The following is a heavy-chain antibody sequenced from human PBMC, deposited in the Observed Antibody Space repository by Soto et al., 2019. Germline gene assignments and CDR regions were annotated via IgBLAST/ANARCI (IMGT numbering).Heavy chain of an antibody. V-gene: IGHV1-69*12. CDR3: ARVTTKRHSGYDLYYYYGMVV. D-gene: IGHD5-12*01. CDR1: GGTFSSYA. CDR2: IIPIFGTA. J-gene: IGHJ6*02. Sequence: QVQLVQSGAEVKKPGSSVKVSCKASGGTFSSYAISWVRQAPGQGLEWMGGIIPIFGTANYAQKFQGRVTITADESTGTAYTELSSLRSEDTPVYYCARVTTKRHSGYDLYYYYGMVVWGQGTTVTVSS.